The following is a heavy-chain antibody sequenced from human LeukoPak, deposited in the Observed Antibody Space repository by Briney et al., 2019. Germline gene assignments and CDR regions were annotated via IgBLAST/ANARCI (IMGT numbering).Heavy chain of an antibody. J-gene: IGHJ6*02. CDR2: ISYDGSNK. V-gene: IGHV3-30-3*01. Sequence: PGRSLRLSCAASGFTFSSYAMHWVRQAPGKGLEWVAVISYDGSNKYYADSVKGRFTISRDNSKNTLYLQMNSLRAEDTAVYYCASDWQQLVLFFTSWGMDVWGQGTTVTVSS. D-gene: IGHD6-13*01. CDR1: GFTFSSYA. CDR3: ASDWQQLVLFFTSWGMDV.